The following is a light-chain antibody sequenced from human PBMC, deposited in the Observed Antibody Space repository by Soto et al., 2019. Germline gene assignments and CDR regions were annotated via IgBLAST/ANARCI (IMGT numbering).Light chain of an antibody. Sequence: QSVLTQPPSASGSPGQSVTISCTGTSSDVGGYNYVSWYQQHPGKAPKLMIYEVSKRPSGVPDRFSGSKSGNTASLTVSGLQAEDEADYYCSSYAGSHYVFGTGTKVTLL. CDR1: SSDVGGYNY. CDR3: SSYAGSHYV. J-gene: IGLJ1*01. CDR2: EVS. V-gene: IGLV2-8*01.